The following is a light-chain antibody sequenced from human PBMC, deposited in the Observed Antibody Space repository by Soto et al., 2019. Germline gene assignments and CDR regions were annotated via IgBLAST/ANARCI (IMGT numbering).Light chain of an antibody. CDR1: SSDFGGYNY. J-gene: IGLJ1*01. Sequence: QSALTQPASVSGSPGQSITISCTGTSSDFGGYNYVSWYQQHPGKAPKLMIYEVSNRPSGVSNRFSGSKSGNTASLTISGLQAEDEADYYCSSYTSSSIRVFGTGTKLTVL. CDR3: SSYTSSSIRV. V-gene: IGLV2-14*01. CDR2: EVS.